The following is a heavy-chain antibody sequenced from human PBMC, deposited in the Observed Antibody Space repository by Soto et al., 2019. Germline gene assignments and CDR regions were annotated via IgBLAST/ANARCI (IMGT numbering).Heavy chain of an antibody. J-gene: IGHJ4*02. V-gene: IGHV3-23*01. Sequence: GGSLRLSCAASGFTFSNYAMSWVRQAPGKGLEWVSGISNSGLGTYYADSVKGRFTISRDNSKNTVYLQMNSLRAEDTAVYYCAKDQLRWQRPFDSWGQGTLVTVSS. CDR2: ISNSGLGT. CDR3: AKDQLRWQRPFDS. CDR1: GFTFSNYA. D-gene: IGHD4-17*01.